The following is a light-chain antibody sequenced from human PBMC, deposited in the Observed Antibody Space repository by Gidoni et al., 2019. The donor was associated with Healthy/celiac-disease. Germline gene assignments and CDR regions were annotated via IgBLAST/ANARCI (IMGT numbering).Light chain of an antibody. Sequence: IQVTQSPSSLSASVGDRVTITCRASKSISSYLNWYQQKPGKAPKLLIYAASSLQSGVPSRFSGSGSGTDFTLTISSLQPEDFATYYCQQSYSTPRTFGQGTKVEIK. CDR3: QQSYSTPRT. V-gene: IGKV1-39*01. CDR2: AAS. CDR1: KSISSY. J-gene: IGKJ1*01.